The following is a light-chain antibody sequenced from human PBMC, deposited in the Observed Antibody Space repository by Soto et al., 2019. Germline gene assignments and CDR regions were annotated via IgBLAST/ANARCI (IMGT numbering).Light chain of an antibody. V-gene: IGLV1-51*01. CDR1: SSNIGSNY. CDR2: DNN. J-gene: IGLJ3*02. CDR3: GAWDSSLGAGV. Sequence: QSVLTQPPSVSAAPGQKVTISCSGSSSNIGSNYVSWYQQLPGTAPKLLIYDNNERPSGIPDRFSGSKSGTSASLGITGLQTGDEADYYCGAWDSSLGAGVFGGGTKVTVL.